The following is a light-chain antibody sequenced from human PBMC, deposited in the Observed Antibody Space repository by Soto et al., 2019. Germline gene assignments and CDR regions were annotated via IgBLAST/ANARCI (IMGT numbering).Light chain of an antibody. CDR1: QSVVYRSNSQNY. J-gene: IGKJ4*01. CDR2: GAS. Sequence: DIVMTQSPDSLAVSLGERATINCKSSQSVVYRSNSQNYLGWYQQKSGQAPRLLIYGASSRATGIPDRFSGSGSGTDFTLTISRLEPEDFAVYYCQQYSSSPLTFGGGTKVDIK. CDR3: QQYSSSPLT. V-gene: IGKV4-1*01.